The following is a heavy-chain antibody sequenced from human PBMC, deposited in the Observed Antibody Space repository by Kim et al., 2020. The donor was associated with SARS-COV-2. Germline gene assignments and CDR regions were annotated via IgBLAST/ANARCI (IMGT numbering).Heavy chain of an antibody. CDR3: AKEDMSHDSSVDY. Sequence: GGSLRLSCAASGFTFSSYGMHWVRQAPGKGLEWVAVISYDGSNKYYADSVKGRFTISRDNSKNTLYLQMNSLRAEDTAVYYCAKEDMSHDSSVDYWGQGTLVTVSS. CDR1: GFTFSSYG. V-gene: IGHV3-30*18. CDR2: ISYDGSNK. D-gene: IGHD3-22*01. J-gene: IGHJ4*02.